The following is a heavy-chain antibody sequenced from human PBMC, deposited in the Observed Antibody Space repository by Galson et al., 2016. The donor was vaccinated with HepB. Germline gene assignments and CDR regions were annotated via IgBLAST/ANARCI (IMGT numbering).Heavy chain of an antibody. D-gene: IGHD3-3*01. V-gene: IGHV4-61*01. CDR2: ISFGGST. J-gene: IGHJ5*02. CDR1: GTSISSNNYY. Sequence: SETLSLTCNVSGTSISSNNYYWNWIRQTPGKGLEWIAYISFGGSTNYNPSLKSRVTISVDTSKNQFSLRLSSVTAADTAVYFCARGLYYDFWSGYSWFGPWGQGTLVTVSS. CDR3: ARGLYYDFWSGYSWFGP.